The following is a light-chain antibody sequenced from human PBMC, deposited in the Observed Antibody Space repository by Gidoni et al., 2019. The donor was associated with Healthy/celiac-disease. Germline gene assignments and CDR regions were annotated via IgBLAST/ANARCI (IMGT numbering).Light chain of an antibody. J-gene: IGLJ1*01. V-gene: IGLV2-14*03. CDR2: DVS. Sequence: QSALTQPASVSGSPGQSITISCTGTSSDVGGYNYVSWYQHQPGKAPKLMIYDVSNRPSGVSNRFPGSKSGNTASLTISGLQAEDEADYYGSSYTSSSTRVFGTGTKVTVL. CDR1: SSDVGGYNY. CDR3: SSYTSSSTRV.